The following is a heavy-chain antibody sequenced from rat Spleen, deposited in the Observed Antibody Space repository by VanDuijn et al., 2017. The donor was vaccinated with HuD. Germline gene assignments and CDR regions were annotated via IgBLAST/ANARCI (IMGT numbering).Heavy chain of an antibody. D-gene: IGHD1-10*01. CDR3: TRGDNNPYYFDY. CDR1: GFTFSSFP. CDR2: ISTSGGST. V-gene: IGHV5-46*01. Sequence: EVQLVESGGGLVQPGRSMKLSCAASGFTFSSFPMAWVRQAPTKGLEWVATISTSGGSTYYRDSVKGRFTISRDNAKSTLYLQTNSLRSEDTATYYCTRGDNNPYYFDYWGQGVMVTVSS. J-gene: IGHJ2*01.